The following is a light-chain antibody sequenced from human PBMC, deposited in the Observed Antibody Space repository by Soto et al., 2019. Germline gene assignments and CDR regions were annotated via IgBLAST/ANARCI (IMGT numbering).Light chain of an antibody. J-gene: IGKJ1*01. CDR2: DAS. V-gene: IGKV3-15*01. Sequence: EILMTQSPATLSVSPGDRATLSCRASQSLGHNLAWYQQRPGQAPRLLIYDASTRATGIPARFSGSGSGTEFTLTITSLQSEDFAVYYCQQYDNWPPLTLGQGTKVDIK. CDR1: QSLGHN. CDR3: QQYDNWPPLT.